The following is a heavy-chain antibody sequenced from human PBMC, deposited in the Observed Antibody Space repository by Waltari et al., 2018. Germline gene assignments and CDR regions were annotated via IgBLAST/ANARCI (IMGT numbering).Heavy chain of an antibody. CDR1: GYTFTSYA. CDR2: INAGNGNT. J-gene: IGHJ1*01. V-gene: IGHV1-3*01. CDR3: ARVGQIKYFQH. Sequence: QVQLVQSGAEVKKPGASVKVSCKASGYTFTSYAMHWVRQAPGQGLEWMGWINAGNGNTKYSQKFQGRVTITRDTSASTAYMELSSLRSEDTAVYYCARVGQIKYFQHWGQGTLVTVSS.